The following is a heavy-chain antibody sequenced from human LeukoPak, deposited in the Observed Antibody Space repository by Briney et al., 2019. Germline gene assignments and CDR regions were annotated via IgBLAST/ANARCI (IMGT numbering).Heavy chain of an antibody. J-gene: IGHJ4*02. Sequence: SETLSLTCTVSGYSISSGYYWGWIRQPPGKGLEWIGSIHYGGSTYYNPSLKSRVTISVDTSKNQFSLKLSSVTAADTAVYYCARVPTVTFFDYWGQGTLVTVSS. CDR2: IHYGGST. D-gene: IGHD4-17*01. CDR3: ARVPTVTFFDY. CDR1: GYSISSGYY. V-gene: IGHV4-38-2*02.